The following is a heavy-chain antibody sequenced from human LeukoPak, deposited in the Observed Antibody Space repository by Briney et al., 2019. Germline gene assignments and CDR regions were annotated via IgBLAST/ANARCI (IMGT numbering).Heavy chain of an antibody. CDR1: GFTLRSHW. J-gene: IGHJ4*02. D-gene: IGHD2-15*01. CDR2: IKQDGSEK. Sequence: GGSLRLSCAASGFTLRSHWMSWVRQAPGKGLEWVANIKQDGSEKYYVDSVKGRFTICRDDGKNSLYLQMNGLRAEDTAVYYCARGSTDLRYCSGGACYDYWGQGTLVTVSS. V-gene: IGHV3-7*01. CDR3: ARGSTDLRYCSGGACYDY.